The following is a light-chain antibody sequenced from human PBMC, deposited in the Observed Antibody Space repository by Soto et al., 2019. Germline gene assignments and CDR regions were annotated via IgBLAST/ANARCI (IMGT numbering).Light chain of an antibody. CDR1: QSVSSSY. V-gene: IGKV3-20*01. Sequence: EIVLTQSPGTLSLSPGERATLSCRASQSVSSSYLAWYQQKPGQAPRLLIYGASSRATGIPDRFSGSGSGTDFTLTISRLEPEDFAVYYCQQYGGSPTWTFXQGTKVDIK. CDR2: GAS. CDR3: QQYGGSPTWT. J-gene: IGKJ1*01.